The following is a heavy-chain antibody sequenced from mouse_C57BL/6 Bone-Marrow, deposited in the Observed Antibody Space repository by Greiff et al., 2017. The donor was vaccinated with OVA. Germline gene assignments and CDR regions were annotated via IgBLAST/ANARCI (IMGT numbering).Heavy chain of an antibody. J-gene: IGHJ2*01. V-gene: IGHV1-61*01. CDR3: ARWGILGY. Sequence: QVQLQQPGAELVRPGSSVKLSCKASGYTFTSYWMDWVQQRPGQGLEWIGNIYPSDSETHYNHKFKDQATLTVDKSSSTAYLQISSLTSEDSAFYYCARWGILGYWGQGTTLTVAS. CDR2: IYPSDSET. CDR1: GYTFTSYW.